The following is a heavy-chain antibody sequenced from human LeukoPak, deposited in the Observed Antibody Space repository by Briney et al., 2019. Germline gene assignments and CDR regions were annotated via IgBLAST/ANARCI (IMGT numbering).Heavy chain of an antibody. V-gene: IGHV4-34*01. CDR3: ARAVEDCTNGVCYFDY. CDR2: INHSGST. D-gene: IGHD2-8*01. Sequence: SETLSLTCAVYGGSFSGYYWSWIRQPPGKGLEWIGEINHSGSTNYNPSLKSRVTISVDTSKNQFSLKLSSVTAADTAVYYCARAVEDCTNGVCYFDYWGQGTLVTVSS. CDR1: GGSFSGYY. J-gene: IGHJ4*02.